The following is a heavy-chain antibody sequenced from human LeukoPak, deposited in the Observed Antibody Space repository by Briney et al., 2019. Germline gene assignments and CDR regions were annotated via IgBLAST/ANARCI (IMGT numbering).Heavy chain of an antibody. J-gene: IGHJ4*02. CDR2: INHSGST. CDR3: ARGLGYSSSWYLD. Sequence: SETLSLTCAVYGGSFSGYYWSWIRQPPGKGLEWIGEINHSGSTNYNPSLKSRVTISVDTSKNQFSLKLSSVTAADTAVYYCARGLGYSSSWYLDWGQGTLVTVSP. CDR1: GGSFSGYY. D-gene: IGHD6-13*01. V-gene: IGHV4-34*01.